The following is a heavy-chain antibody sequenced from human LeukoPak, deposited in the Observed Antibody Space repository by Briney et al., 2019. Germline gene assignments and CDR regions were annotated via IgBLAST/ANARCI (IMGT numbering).Heavy chain of an antibody. V-gene: IGHV3-21*01. J-gene: IGHJ3*02. CDR2: ISTSSSDI. CDR1: GLTFSHYR. D-gene: IGHD2-15*01. CDR3: ARGYCSGGSCYWAFDI. Sequence: PGGSLRLFCAACGLTFSHYRMSWVPHAPGGALVWVSSISTSSSDIYYADSVKGRYTISRDNAKNSLYLQMNSLRAEDTAVFYCARGYCSGGSCYWAFDIWGQGTMVTVSS.